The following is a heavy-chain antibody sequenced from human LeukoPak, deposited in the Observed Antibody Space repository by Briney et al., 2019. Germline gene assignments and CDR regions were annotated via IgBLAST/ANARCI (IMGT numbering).Heavy chain of an antibody. Sequence: GGSLRLSCAASGFTFDDYAMHWVRQAPGKGLECVSGISWNSGSIGYADSVKGRFTISRDNAKNSLYLQMNSLQVEDTAVYYCARDHNYAFDNWGQGTLVSVAS. V-gene: IGHV3-9*01. CDR3: ARDHNYAFDN. CDR2: ISWNSGSI. CDR1: GFTFDDYA. J-gene: IGHJ4*02. D-gene: IGHD1-1*01.